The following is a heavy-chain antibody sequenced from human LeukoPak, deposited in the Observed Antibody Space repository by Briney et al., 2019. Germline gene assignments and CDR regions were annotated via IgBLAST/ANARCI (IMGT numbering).Heavy chain of an antibody. Sequence: GGSLRLSCAASGFTFTSYAMSWVRQAPGKGLELVSTFSGASTTSYADAVKGRVTISRDNSKNTLYLQMNSLRAEDTAVYYCAAVLPYDAFDIWGQGTMVTVSS. V-gene: IGHV3-23*01. CDR1: GFTFTSYA. J-gene: IGHJ3*02. CDR2: FSGASTT. CDR3: AAVLPYDAFDI.